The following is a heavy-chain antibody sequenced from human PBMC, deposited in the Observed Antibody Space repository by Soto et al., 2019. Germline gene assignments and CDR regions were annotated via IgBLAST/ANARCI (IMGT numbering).Heavy chain of an antibody. CDR3: ARLVGSSSWQKPEGAFDI. V-gene: IGHV5-51*01. CDR1: GYSFTSYW. CDR2: IYPGDSDT. Sequence: GESLKISCKGSGYSFTSYWIGWVRQMPGKGLEWMGIIYPGDSDTRYSPSFQGQVTISADKSISTAYLQWSSLKASDTAMYYCARLVGSSSWQKPEGAFDIWGQGTMVTVSS. D-gene: IGHD6-13*01. J-gene: IGHJ3*02.